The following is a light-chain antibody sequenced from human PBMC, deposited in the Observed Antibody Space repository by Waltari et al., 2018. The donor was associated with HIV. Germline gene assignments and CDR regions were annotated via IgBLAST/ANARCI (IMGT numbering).Light chain of an antibody. J-gene: IGKJ4*01. CDR1: QIITNNF. CDR2: AAS. Sequence: ELVLTQSPGTLSLSPGERATLSCRASQIITNNFLAWYQHQSGQAPRLLISAASSRATGIPDRFSGSGSGTDFSLTISRLEPEDFALYYCQQYSSSPLSFGGGTRVEIK. CDR3: QQYSSSPLS. V-gene: IGKV3-20*01.